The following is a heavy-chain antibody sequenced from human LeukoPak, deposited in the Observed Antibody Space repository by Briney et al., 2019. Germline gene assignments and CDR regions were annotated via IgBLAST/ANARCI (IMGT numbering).Heavy chain of an antibody. Sequence: SEPLSLTCTVSGGSISDSHYFGRWIRKPPAKGGDWIGNNYYSGSLSFNPYSKDHVTISVDTSQNQFSLLLPSLIAADTSLYYWAIFVRREQALAFDYWGQGTLVTVSS. CDR3: AIFVRREQALAFDY. J-gene: IGHJ4*02. CDR1: GGSISDSHYF. D-gene: IGHD6-13*01. V-gene: IGHV4-39*01. CDR2: NYYSGSL.